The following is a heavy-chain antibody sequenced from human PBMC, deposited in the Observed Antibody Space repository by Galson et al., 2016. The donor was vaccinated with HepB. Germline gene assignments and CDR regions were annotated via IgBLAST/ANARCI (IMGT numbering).Heavy chain of an antibody. Sequence: SVKVSCKASGYIFTSHAFSWVRQAPGQSLEWMGWIDTKNGNTVYARKLQGRVTMTTDTSTNTAYMELTSLRSDDTAVYYCARDLVDSSGWVDYWGQGTLVTVSS. V-gene: IGHV1-18*04. CDR2: IDTKNGNT. D-gene: IGHD6-19*01. CDR1: GYIFTSHA. J-gene: IGHJ4*02. CDR3: ARDLVDSSGWVDY.